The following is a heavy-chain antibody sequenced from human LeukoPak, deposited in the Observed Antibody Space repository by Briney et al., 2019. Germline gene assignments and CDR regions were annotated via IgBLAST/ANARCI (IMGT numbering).Heavy chain of an antibody. CDR2: ISSSSSYI. D-gene: IGHD4-17*01. CDR3: ARDDYGDLYYFDY. CDR1: GFTFGSYS. Sequence: GGSLRLSCAASGFTFGSYSMNWVRQAPGKGLEWVSFISSSSSYIYYADSVKGRFTIPRDNAKNSLYLQMNSLRAEDTAVYYCARDDYGDLYYFDYWGQGTLVTVSS. J-gene: IGHJ4*02. V-gene: IGHV3-21*06.